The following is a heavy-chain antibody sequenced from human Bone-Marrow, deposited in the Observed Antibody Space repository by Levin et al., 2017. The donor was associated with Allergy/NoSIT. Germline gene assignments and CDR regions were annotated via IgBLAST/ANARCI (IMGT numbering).Heavy chain of an antibody. CDR2: MNPNSGNT. J-gene: IGHJ6*02. CDR3: ARAAAAGTYYYYDGMDV. Sequence: ASVKVSCKASGYTFTSYDINWVRQATGQGLEWMGWMNPNSGNTGYAQKFQGRVTMTRNTSISTAYMELSSLRSEDTAVYYCARAAAAGTYYYYDGMDVWGQGTTVTVSS. V-gene: IGHV1-8*01. D-gene: IGHD6-13*01. CDR1: GYTFTSYD.